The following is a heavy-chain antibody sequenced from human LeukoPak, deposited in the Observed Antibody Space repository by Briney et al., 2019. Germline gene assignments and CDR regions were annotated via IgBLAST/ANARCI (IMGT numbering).Heavy chain of an antibody. Sequence: GGSLRLSCAASGFTFSSYAMHWVRQAPGKGLEYVSAISSNGGSTYYANSVKGRFTTSRDNSKNTLYLQMGSLRAEDMAVYYCARTVMTPGAFDIWGQGTMVTVSS. J-gene: IGHJ3*02. D-gene: IGHD2-21*02. CDR2: ISSNGGST. V-gene: IGHV3-64*01. CDR1: GFTFSSYA. CDR3: ARTVMTPGAFDI.